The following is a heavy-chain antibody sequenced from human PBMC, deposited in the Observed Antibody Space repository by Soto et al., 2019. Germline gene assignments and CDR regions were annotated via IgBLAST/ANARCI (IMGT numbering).Heavy chain of an antibody. Sequence: SETLSLTCTVSGGSISSYYWSWIRQPPEKGLEWIGYIYYSGSTNYNPSLKSRVTIPVDTSKNQFSLKLSSVTAADTAVYYCARWFGELLYPYYYYYGMDVWGQGTTVTVSS. CDR2: IYYSGST. V-gene: IGHV4-59*01. J-gene: IGHJ6*02. CDR1: GGSISSYY. CDR3: ARWFGELLYPYYYYYGMDV. D-gene: IGHD3-10*01.